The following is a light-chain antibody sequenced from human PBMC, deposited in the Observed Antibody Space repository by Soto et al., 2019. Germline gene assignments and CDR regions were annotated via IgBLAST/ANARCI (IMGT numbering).Light chain of an antibody. Sequence: EVVLTQSPVTLSLAPGERATLSCRASQSVSGYLAWYQQKPGQAPRLLIYDVSNRATGIPARFSGSGSGTDFTLTISSLEPEDCAIYYCQQRQYWPPITFGQGTRLEIK. CDR2: DVS. CDR1: QSVSGY. J-gene: IGKJ5*01. V-gene: IGKV3-11*01. CDR3: QQRQYWPPIT.